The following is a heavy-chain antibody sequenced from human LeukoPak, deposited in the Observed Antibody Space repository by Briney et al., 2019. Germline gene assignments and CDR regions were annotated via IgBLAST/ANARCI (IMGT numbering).Heavy chain of an antibody. CDR3: ARANFLYCSSTTCLFFY. J-gene: IGHJ4*02. CDR1: GYTFTGYY. V-gene: IGHV1-2*02. Sequence: ASVKVSCKASGYTFTGYYMHWVRQAPGQGREWMGWINPNSGGTNYAQKFQGRVTMTRDTSISTAHMQVSKLRSDDTAVYYCARANFLYCSSTTCLFFYWGQGTLVTVSS. D-gene: IGHD2-2*01. CDR2: INPNSGGT.